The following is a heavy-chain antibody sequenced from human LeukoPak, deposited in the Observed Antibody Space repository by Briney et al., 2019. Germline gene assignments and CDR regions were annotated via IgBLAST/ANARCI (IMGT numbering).Heavy chain of an antibody. D-gene: IGHD1-26*01. V-gene: IGHV4-39*07. CDR1: GGSIRSSSYN. CDR3: ARTGGSFYFYYYMDV. J-gene: IGHJ6*03. Sequence: SSETLSLTCTVSGGSIRSSSYNWGWIRQPPGKGLEWIGNIHYTGTTFYNPSLKSRVTISVDTSENQFSLKLSSVTAADTAVYYCARTGGSFYFYYYMDVWGKGTTVTVSS. CDR2: IHYTGTT.